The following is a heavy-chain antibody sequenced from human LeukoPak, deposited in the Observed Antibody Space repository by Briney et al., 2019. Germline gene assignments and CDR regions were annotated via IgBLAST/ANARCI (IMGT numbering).Heavy chain of an antibody. CDR1: GFTFSSYW. CDR3: ARVKDFWGGYIPSGRGGHFDY. D-gene: IGHD3-3*01. V-gene: IGHV3-7*01. Sequence: GGSLRLSCAASGFTFSSYWMSWVRQAPGKGLEWAANIKQDGSEKYYVDSVKGRYTISRDNAKNSLYLQINSLRAEDTAVYYCARVKDFWGGYIPSGRGGHFDYWGQGTLVTVSS. CDR2: IKQDGSEK. J-gene: IGHJ4*02.